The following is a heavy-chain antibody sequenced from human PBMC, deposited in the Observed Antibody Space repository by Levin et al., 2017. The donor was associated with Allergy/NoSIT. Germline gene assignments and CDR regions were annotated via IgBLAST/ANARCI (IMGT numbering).Heavy chain of an antibody. CDR3: ARKLRGSSAYDAFDV. Sequence: GGSLRLSCAATGFTFRDYWMTWVRQTPGRGLEWVANIDQDGSQKYYVDSVKGRFTISRDNAKNSVDLQMNCLRDDDTAVYYCARKLRGSSAYDAFDVWGHGTMVTFSS. CDR2: IDQDGSQK. J-gene: IGHJ3*01. V-gene: IGHV3-7*03. D-gene: IGHD5-12*01. CDR1: GFTFRDYW.